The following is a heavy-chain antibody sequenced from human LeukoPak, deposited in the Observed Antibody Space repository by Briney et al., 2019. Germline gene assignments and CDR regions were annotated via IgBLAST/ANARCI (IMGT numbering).Heavy chain of an antibody. CDR3: ARGRYSSGWYRAQAFDY. Sequence: PSETLSLTCTVSGGAISSSSYYWGWIRQPPGKGLEWIGSIYYSGSTYYNPSLKSRVTISVDTSKNQFSLKLSSVTAADTAVYSCARGRYSSGWYRAQAFDYWGQGTLVTVSS. D-gene: IGHD6-19*01. J-gene: IGHJ4*02. CDR2: IYYSGST. CDR1: GGAISSSSYY. V-gene: IGHV4-39*07.